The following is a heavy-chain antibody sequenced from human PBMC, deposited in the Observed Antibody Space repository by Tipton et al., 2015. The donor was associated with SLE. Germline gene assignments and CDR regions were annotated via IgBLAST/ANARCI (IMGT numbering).Heavy chain of an antibody. CDR1: GGSISSSSYY. V-gene: IGHV4-61*05. CDR2: IYYIGST. J-gene: IGHJ4*02. Sequence: TLSLTCTVSGGSISSSSYYWGWIRQPPGKGLEWIGYIYYIGSTNYNPSLKSRVTISVDTSKNQFSLKLSSVTAADTAVYYCARGGEENSVVLDYWGQVTLVTVSS. CDR3: ARGGEENSVVLDY. D-gene: IGHD2-15*01.